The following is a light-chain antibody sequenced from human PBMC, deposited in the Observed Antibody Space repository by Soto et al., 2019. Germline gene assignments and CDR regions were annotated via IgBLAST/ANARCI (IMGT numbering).Light chain of an antibody. CDR3: QQYSTSPLT. Sequence: EIVLTQSPVTLSLSPGERATLSCRASQTVSTQLAWYQQKPGQAPRLLIYGASSRATGIPDRFSGSGSGTDFTLTISRLEPEDFAVYYCQQYSTSPLTFGQGTKVDIK. V-gene: IGKV3-20*01. J-gene: IGKJ1*01. CDR2: GAS. CDR1: QTVSTQ.